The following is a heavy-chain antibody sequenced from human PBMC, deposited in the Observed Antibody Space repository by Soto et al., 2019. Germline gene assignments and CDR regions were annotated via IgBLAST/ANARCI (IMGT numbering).Heavy chain of an antibody. Sequence: QVQLQESGPGLVKPSQTLSLTCTVSGGSISSGGYYWSWIRQHPGKGLEWIGYIYYSGSTYYNPSLKIGVTISVDTSKNQFSLKLSSVTAADTAVYYCARVRYCSGGSCYPRFDPWGQGTLVTVSS. CDR3: ARVRYCSGGSCYPRFDP. D-gene: IGHD2-15*01. J-gene: IGHJ5*02. CDR1: GGSISSGGYY. V-gene: IGHV4-31*03. CDR2: IYYSGST.